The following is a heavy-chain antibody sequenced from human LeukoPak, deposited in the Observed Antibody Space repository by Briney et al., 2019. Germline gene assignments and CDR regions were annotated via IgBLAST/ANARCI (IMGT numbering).Heavy chain of an antibody. CDR1: GGSISSSSYY. CDR3: ARDAGILWFGELSPDPQDAFDI. CDR2: IYYSGST. D-gene: IGHD3-10*01. Sequence: SETLSLTCTVSGGSISSSSYYWGWIRQPPGKGLEWIGSIYYSGSTYYNPSLKSRVTISVDTSKNQFSLKLSSVTAADTAVYYCARDAGILWFGELSPDPQDAFDIWGQGTMVTVSS. V-gene: IGHV4-39*07. J-gene: IGHJ3*02.